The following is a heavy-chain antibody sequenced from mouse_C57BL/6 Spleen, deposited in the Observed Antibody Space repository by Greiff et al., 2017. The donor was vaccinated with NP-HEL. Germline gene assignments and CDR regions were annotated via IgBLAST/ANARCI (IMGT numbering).Heavy chain of an antibody. J-gene: IGHJ4*01. CDR2: FYPGSGSI. CDR3: SRHLTAQALYYAMDY. D-gene: IGHD3-2*02. CDR1: GYTFTEYT. Sequence: VKLVESGAELVKPGASVKLSCKASGYTFTEYTIHWVKQRSGQGLEWIGWFYPGSGSIKYNEKFKDKATLTADKSSSTVYMELSRLTSEDSAVYFWSRHLTAQALYYAMDYWGQGTSVTVSS. V-gene: IGHV1-62-2*01.